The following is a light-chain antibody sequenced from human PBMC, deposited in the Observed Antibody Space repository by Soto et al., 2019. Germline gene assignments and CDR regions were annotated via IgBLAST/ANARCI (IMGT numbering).Light chain of an antibody. CDR3: SSYTSTSTLYV. CDR1: SSDIGGYNY. J-gene: IGLJ1*01. V-gene: IGLV2-14*03. CDR2: DVS. Sequence: QSALTQPASVSGSPGQSITISCTGTSSDIGGYNYVSWYQQLPGKVPKLIIYDVSNRPSGVSDRFSGSKSGNAASLTISGLQAEDEAGYYCSSYTSTSTLYVFGTGTTVTVL.